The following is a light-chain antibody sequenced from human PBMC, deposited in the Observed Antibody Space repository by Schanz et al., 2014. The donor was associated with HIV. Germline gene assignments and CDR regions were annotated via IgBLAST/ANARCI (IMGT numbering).Light chain of an antibody. J-gene: IGKJ4*01. Sequence: EIVLTQSPGTLSLSPGERATLSCRASQSVTSSYLAWYQQKRGQVPRLLIYSASRRANGIPDRFSGSGSGTEFTLTISSLQSEDFAVYYCQQYNNWPPLTFGGGTKVEIK. CDR3: QQYNNWPPLT. V-gene: IGKV3-20*01. CDR2: SAS. CDR1: QSVTSSY.